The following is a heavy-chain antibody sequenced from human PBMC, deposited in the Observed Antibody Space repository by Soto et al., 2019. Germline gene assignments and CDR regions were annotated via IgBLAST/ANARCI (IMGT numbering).Heavy chain of an antibody. CDR2: ISSSSSTI. V-gene: IGHV3-48*02. CDR3: AILGGLDYGLSYYYGMDV. CDR1: GFTFSSYS. J-gene: IGHJ6*02. Sequence: GGSLRLSCAASGFTFSSYSMNWVRQAPGKGLEWVSYISSSSSTIYYADSVKGRFTISRDNAKNSLYLQMNSLRDEDTAVYYCAILGGLDYGLSYYYGMDVWGQGTTVTVSS. D-gene: IGHD3-10*01.